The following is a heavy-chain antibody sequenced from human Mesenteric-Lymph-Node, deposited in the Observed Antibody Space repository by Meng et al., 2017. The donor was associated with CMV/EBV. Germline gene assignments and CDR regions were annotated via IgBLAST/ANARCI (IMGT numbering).Heavy chain of an antibody. D-gene: IGHD1-1*01. CDR2: IYSDGST. CDR3: AKDFESWNAIWDAFDI. CDR1: GFTVSSNY. Sequence: GGSLRLSCAASGFTVSSNYMSWVRQAPGKGLEYVSGIYSDGSTYYADSVKGRFTISRDNSKNTLYLQMNSLRADDTAVYYCAKDFESWNAIWDAFDIWGQGTMVTVSS. V-gene: IGHV3-53*01. J-gene: IGHJ3*02.